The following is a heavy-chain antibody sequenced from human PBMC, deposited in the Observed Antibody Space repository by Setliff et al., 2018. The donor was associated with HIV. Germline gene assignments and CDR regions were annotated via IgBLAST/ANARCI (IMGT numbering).Heavy chain of an antibody. J-gene: IGHJ4*02. D-gene: IGHD2-2*01. CDR3: ARSRPTNYFDY. CDR2: IYPGDSDT. Sequence: PGESLKISCKGSGYSFTNYWIGWVRQMPGKGLEWMGIIYPGDSDTRYSPSFEGQVTMSADKSINTAYLQMNSLRAEDTAMYYCARSRPTNYFDYWGQGTLVTVSS. V-gene: IGHV5-51*01. CDR1: GYSFTNYW.